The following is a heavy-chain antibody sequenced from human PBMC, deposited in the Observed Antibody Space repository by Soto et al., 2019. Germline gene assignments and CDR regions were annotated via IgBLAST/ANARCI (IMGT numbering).Heavy chain of an antibody. Sequence: EVQLVESGGGLVQPGGSLRLSCAASGFTFNSYWMSWVRQAPGKGLEWVANIKEDGSERHYLDSVKGRFTISRDNAKNSLYLQMDSLRAEDTAVYYCARATGADKEDYWGQGTLVTVSS. CDR2: IKEDGSER. CDR3: ARATGADKEDY. J-gene: IGHJ4*02. CDR1: GFTFNSYW. D-gene: IGHD3-10*01. V-gene: IGHV3-7*04.